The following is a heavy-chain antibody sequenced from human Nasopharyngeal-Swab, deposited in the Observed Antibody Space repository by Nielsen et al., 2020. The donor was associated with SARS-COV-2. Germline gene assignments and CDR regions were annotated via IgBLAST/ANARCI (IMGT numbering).Heavy chain of an antibody. CDR1: GGSFSGYY. V-gene: IGHV4-34*01. J-gene: IGHJ4*02. CDR3: ASASGYSYGYVTLFDY. Sequence: GSLRLSCAVYGGSFSGYYWSWIRQPPGKGLECIGEINHSGSTNYSPSLKSRVTISVDTSKNQFSLKLSSVTAADTAVYYCASASGYSYGYVTLFDYWGQGTLVTVSS. D-gene: IGHD5-18*01. CDR2: INHSGST.